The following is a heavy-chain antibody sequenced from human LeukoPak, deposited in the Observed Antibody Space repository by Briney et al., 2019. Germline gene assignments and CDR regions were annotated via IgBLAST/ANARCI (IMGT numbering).Heavy chain of an antibody. Sequence: GGSLRLSCEASGFTFSSHCMSWVRQAPGKGLEWVANIKQDGSEKYYVDPVKGRFTISRDNAKNSLYLQMSILRAADTAVYYCARVRIAVAVSAFDIWGQGTMVTVSS. CDR2: IKQDGSEK. J-gene: IGHJ3*02. CDR1: GFTFSSHC. D-gene: IGHD6-19*01. CDR3: ARVRIAVAVSAFDI. V-gene: IGHV3-7*01.